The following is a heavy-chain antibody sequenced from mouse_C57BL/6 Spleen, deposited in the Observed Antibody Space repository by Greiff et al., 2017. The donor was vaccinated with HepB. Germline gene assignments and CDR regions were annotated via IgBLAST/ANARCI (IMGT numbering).Heavy chain of an antibody. D-gene: IGHD1-1*01. CDR1: GFNIKDDY. V-gene: IGHV14-4*01. CDR3: TTSYGSSYWYFDV. Sequence: EVQLQQSGAELVRPGASVKLSCTASGFNIKDDYMHWVKQRPEQGLEWIGWIDPENGDTEYASKFQGKATITADTSSNTAYLQLSSLTSEDTAVYYCTTSYGSSYWYFDVGGTGTTVTVSS. CDR2: IDPENGDT. J-gene: IGHJ1*03.